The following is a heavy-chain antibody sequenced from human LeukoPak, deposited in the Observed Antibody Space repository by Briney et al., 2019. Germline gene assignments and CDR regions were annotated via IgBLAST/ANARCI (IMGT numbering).Heavy chain of an antibody. V-gene: IGHV3-66*01. CDR3: ATDIRSSPLGF. J-gene: IGHJ4*01. CDR2: IYAGGST. Sequence: GGSLRLSCAVSGFRVTNDCMNWVRQAPGKGLEWVSIIYAGGSTYYADSVKGRFTISRDSSNNTLFLQMSNLRADDSGLYYCATDIRSSPLGFWGHGTLVTVSS. CDR1: GFRVTNDC. D-gene: IGHD3-9*01.